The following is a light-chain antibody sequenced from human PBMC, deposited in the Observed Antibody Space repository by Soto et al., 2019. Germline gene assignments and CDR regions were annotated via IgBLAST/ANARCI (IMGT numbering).Light chain of an antibody. Sequence: QSVLTQPPSASGTPGQRVIISCSGGRSNIGSNTVHWYQQLPGTAPKLLIHSSNQRPSGVPDRFSGSKSGTSASLAISGLQSEDEADYYCAAWDDILNGFYVFGTGTKLTVL. CDR3: AAWDDILNGFYV. J-gene: IGLJ1*01. V-gene: IGLV1-44*01. CDR1: RSNIGSNT. CDR2: SSN.